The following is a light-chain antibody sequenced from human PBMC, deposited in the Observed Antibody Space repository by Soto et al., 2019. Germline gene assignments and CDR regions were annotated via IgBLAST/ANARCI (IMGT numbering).Light chain of an antibody. CDR3: QQYNSYSPT. Sequence: DIQMAQSPSSLSASVGDRVTITCRASQGIRNDLGWYQQKQGKAPKRLIYAASSLQSGVPSRFSGSGSGTEFTLSLSRLQPDDFATYYGQQYNSYSPTFGQGTKVDIK. J-gene: IGKJ1*01. CDR2: AAS. CDR1: QGIRND. V-gene: IGKV1-17*01.